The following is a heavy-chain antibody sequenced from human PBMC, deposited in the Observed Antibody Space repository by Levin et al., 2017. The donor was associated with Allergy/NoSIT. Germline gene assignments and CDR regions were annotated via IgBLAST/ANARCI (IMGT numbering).Heavy chain of an antibody. CDR2: IYYSGST. Sequence: SETLSLTCTVSGGSISSSSYYWGWIRQPPGKGLEWIGSIYYSGSTYYNPSLKSRVTISVDTSKNQFSLKLSSVTAADTAVYYCARQSRGAGWFDPWGQGTLVTVSS. D-gene: IGHD4/OR15-4a*01. CDR3: ARQSRGAGWFDP. CDR1: GGSISSSSYY. V-gene: IGHV4-39*01. J-gene: IGHJ5*02.